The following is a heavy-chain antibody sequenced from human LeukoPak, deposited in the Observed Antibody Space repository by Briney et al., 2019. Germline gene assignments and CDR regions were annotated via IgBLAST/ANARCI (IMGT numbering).Heavy chain of an antibody. J-gene: IGHJ6*03. CDR1: GFTFSSYS. CDR3: AREQPSITIFGVVGYYYYMDV. D-gene: IGHD3-3*01. CDR2: ISSSSSYI. V-gene: IGHV3-21*01. Sequence: GGSLRLSCAASGFTFSSYSMNWVRQAPGKGLEWVSSISSSSSYIYYADSVKGRFTISRDNAKNSLYLQMNSLRAEDTAVYYCAREQPSITIFGVVGYYYYMDVWGKGTTVTVSS.